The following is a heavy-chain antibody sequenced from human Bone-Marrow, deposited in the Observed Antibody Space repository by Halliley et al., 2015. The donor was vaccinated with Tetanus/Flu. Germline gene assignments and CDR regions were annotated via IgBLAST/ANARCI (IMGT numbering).Heavy chain of an antibody. V-gene: IGHV4-4*02. J-gene: IGHJ4*02. D-gene: IGHD4-17*01. CDR3: ARSTVTTAYAY. Sequence: LGWIGEIYHSGSTNYNPSLKSRVSIPIDKSKTQFSLTLNSVTAADTAVYYCARSTVTTAYAYWGQGTLVTVSS. CDR2: IYHSGST.